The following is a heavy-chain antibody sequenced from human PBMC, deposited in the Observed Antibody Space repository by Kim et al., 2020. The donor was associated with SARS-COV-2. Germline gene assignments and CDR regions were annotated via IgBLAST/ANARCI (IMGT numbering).Heavy chain of an antibody. CDR1: GYTFTGYY. Sequence: ASVKVSCKASGYTFTGYYMHWVRQAPGQGLEWMGWINPNSGGTNYAQKFQGRVTKTRDTSISTAYMELSRLRSDDTAVYYCARVTYYDILTGYLTPSYYYYGMDVWGQGTTVTVSS. V-gene: IGHV1-2*02. CDR3: ARVTYYDILTGYLTPSYYYYGMDV. CDR2: INPNSGGT. J-gene: IGHJ6*02. D-gene: IGHD3-9*01.